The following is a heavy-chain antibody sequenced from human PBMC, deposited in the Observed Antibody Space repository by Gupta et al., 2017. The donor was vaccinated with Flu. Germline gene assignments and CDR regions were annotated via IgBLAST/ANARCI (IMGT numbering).Heavy chain of an antibody. J-gene: IGHJ1*01. CDR2: ISGGTT. V-gene: IGHV3-23*01. D-gene: IGHD4-17*01. Sequence: EVHLLESGGGVAQPGGSLRLSCAASGVTFSALGMRWVRQAPGEGVEWVSTISGGTTYYADSVKGRFTISKDTSRNTLFLQMNSLRAEDTAVYYCVKDAGYGEYAYWGQGTLLTVSS. CDR1: GVTFSALG. CDR3: VKDAGYGEYAY.